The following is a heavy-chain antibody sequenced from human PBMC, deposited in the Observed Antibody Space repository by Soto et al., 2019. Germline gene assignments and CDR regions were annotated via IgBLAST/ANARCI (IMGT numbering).Heavy chain of an antibody. CDR1: GDSISTYN. CDR2: IYYSGVT. Sequence: PSETLSLICTVSGDSISTYNWGWIRQPPGKGLEWIGCIYYSGVTNYNPSLKSRVTISVDTPKNQLSLKLNSVTAADTAVYYCARVAADIASWLDPWGQGTLVTVSS. D-gene: IGHD5-12*01. CDR3: ARVAADIASWLDP. J-gene: IGHJ5*02. V-gene: IGHV4-59*01.